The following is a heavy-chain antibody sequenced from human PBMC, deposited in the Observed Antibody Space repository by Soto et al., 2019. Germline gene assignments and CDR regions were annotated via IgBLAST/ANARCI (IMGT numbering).Heavy chain of an antibody. CDR1: GLSFRSDR. CDR2: ISSTGNDK. Sequence: QVQLVESGGGVVQPGRSLRLSCAASGLSFRSDRMHWVRQAPGKGLEWVAVISSTGNDKYHADSVKGRFTVSRDNSKITLYLQMNSLRPEDTAVYHCAKDGDIAAAGYYFDYWGQGTLVTVSS. D-gene: IGHD6-13*01. CDR3: AKDGDIAAAGYYFDY. V-gene: IGHV3-30*18. J-gene: IGHJ4*02.